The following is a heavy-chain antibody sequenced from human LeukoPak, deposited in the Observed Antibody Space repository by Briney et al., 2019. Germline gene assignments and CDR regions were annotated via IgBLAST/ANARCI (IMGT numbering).Heavy chain of an antibody. J-gene: IGHJ3*01. CDR3: ARDYYDSSAKV. CDR2: IYYSGST. CDR1: GGSISSYY. V-gene: IGHV4-59*01. D-gene: IGHD3-22*01. Sequence: PSETLSLTCTVSGGSISSYYWSWIRQPPGKGLEWIGYIYYSGSTNYNPSLKSRVTISVDTSKNQFSLKLSSVTAADTAVYYCARDYYDSSAKVWGQGTMVTVSS.